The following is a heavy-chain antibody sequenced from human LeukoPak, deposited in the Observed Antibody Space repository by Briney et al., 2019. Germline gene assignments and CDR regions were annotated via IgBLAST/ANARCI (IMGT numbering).Heavy chain of an antibody. J-gene: IGHJ6*02. Sequence: GGSLRLSCAASGFTFSSYSMNWVRQAPGKGLEWVSSISSSSSYIYYADSVKGRFTITRDNAKNSLYLQMNSLRAEDTAVYYCARDILTGTYYYYGMDVWGQGTTVTVSS. CDR3: ARDILTGTYYYYGMDV. CDR2: ISSSSSYI. CDR1: GFTFSSYS. D-gene: IGHD3-9*01. V-gene: IGHV3-21*01.